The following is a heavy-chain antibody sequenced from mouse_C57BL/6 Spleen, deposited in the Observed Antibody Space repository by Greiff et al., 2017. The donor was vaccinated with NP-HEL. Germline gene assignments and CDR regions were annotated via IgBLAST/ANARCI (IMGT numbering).Heavy chain of an antibody. D-gene: IGHD2-1*01. Sequence: QVQLQQPGAELVKPGASVKLSCKASGYTFTSYWMHWVKQRPGQGLEWIGMIHPNSGSTNYNEKFKSKATLTVDKSSSTAYMQLSSLTSEDSAVYYCATEGWYKFAYWGQGTLVTVSA. CDR3: ATEGWYKFAY. CDR1: GYTFTSYW. V-gene: IGHV1-64*01. J-gene: IGHJ3*01. CDR2: IHPNSGST.